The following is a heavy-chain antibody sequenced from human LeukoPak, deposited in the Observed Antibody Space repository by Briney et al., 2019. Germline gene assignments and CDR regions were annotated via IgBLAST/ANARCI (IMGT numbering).Heavy chain of an antibody. CDR1: GGSISSSSYF. Sequence: SETLSLTCTVSGGSISSSSYFWGWIRQPPGKGLEWIGSIYYSGSTYYNPSLKSRVTIFVDTSKNQLSLGLASVTAADTAVYYCAKAIRGFSYGPFDYWGQGTLVTVSS. V-gene: IGHV4-39*01. J-gene: IGHJ4*02. CDR2: IYYSGST. CDR3: AKAIRGFSYGPFDY. D-gene: IGHD5-18*01.